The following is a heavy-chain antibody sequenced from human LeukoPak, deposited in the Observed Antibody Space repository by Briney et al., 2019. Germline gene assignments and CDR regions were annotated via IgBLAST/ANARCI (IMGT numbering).Heavy chain of an antibody. Sequence: KASETLSLTCTVSGGSISSSSYYWGWIRQPPGKGLEWIGSIYYSGSTYYNPSLKSRVTISVDTSKNQFSLKLSSVTAADTAVYYCASPPRTQNEDDYGDYYPFNDAFDIWGQGTMVTVSS. V-gene: IGHV4-39*01. CDR3: ASPPRTQNEDDYGDYYPFNDAFDI. CDR2: IYYSGST. J-gene: IGHJ3*02. CDR1: GGSISSSSYY. D-gene: IGHD4-17*01.